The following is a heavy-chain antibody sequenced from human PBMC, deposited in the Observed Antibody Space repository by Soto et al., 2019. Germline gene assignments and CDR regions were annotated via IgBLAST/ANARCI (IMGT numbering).Heavy chain of an antibody. J-gene: IGHJ4*02. CDR3: ARVLSSDFWSGKTDY. CDR2: ISAYNGNT. CDR1: GYTFTSYG. Sequence: ASVKVSCTASGYTFTSYGISWVRQAPGQGLEWMGWISAYNGNTNYAQKLQGRVTMTTDTSTSTAYMELRSLRSDDTAVYYCARVLSSDFWSGKTDYWGQGTLVTVSS. D-gene: IGHD3-3*01. V-gene: IGHV1-18*01.